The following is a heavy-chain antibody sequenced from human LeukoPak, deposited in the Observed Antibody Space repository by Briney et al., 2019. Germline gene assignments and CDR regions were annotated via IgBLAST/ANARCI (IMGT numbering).Heavy chain of an antibody. V-gene: IGHV2-5*02. J-gene: IGHJ4*02. CDR2: IYRDEDK. Sequence: SGPTLVNPTQTLTLTCTFSGFSFSTSGVGVGWIRQPPGKALEWLAVIYRDEDKRYRPSLKSRLTITKDTSKNQVVLTMTNMDLVDTATYYCARSPYYDILTGSRGTFDYWGRGILVTVSS. D-gene: IGHD3-9*01. CDR3: ARSPYYDILTGSRGTFDY. CDR1: GFSFSTSGVG.